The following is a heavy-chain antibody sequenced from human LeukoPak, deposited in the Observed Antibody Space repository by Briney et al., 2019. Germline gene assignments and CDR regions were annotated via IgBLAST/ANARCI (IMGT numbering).Heavy chain of an antibody. V-gene: IGHV4-59*08. D-gene: IGHD6-13*01. CDR2: VYYTGST. J-gene: IGHJ4*02. CDR1: GDSITSYY. Sequence: SETLSPTCTVSGDSITSYYWSWIRQPPGKGLEWIGYVYYTGSTSYNPSLKSRVTISVDTSKNQFSLRLSSVTAADTALYYCARKGSNWSTQFDYWGQGTLVTVSS. CDR3: ARKGSNWSTQFDY.